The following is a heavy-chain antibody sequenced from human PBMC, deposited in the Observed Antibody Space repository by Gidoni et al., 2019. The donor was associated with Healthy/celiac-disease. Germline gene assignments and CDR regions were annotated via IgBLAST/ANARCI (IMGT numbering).Heavy chain of an antibody. CDR2: INHSGST. CDR3: ETRPTTVTTFFDY. V-gene: IGHV4-34*01. CDR1: GGSFSGYY. Sequence: QVQLQQWGAGLLKPSETLSLTCAVYGGSFSGYYWSWIRQPPGKGLEWIGEINHSGSTNYNPSLKSRVTISVDTSKNQFSLKLSSGTAAETAVYYCETRPTTVTTFFDYWGQGTLVTVSS. J-gene: IGHJ4*02. D-gene: IGHD4-17*01.